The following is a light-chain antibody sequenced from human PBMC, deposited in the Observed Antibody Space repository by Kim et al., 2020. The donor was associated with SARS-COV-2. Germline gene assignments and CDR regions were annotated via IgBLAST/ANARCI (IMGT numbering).Light chain of an antibody. CDR1: SSDVGGYNF. J-gene: IGLJ2*01. Sequence: QSINISCTGTSSDVGGYNFVSWYQQHSGKAPRLMMFDVIKRPSGVPDRFSGSKSGNTASLTISGLQAEDEADYYCCSYYGGTHTVVFGGGTQLTVL. V-gene: IGLV2-11*03. CDR3: CSYYGGTHTVV. CDR2: DVI.